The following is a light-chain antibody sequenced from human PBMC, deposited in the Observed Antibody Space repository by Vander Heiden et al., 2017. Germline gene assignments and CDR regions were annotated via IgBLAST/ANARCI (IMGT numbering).Light chain of an antibody. Sequence: QSVLTQPPSASGTPWQRVTLSFSVSSTNIGSNTVNWYQQLPGTAPKLLIYSNNQRPSGVPDRVSGSKSGTSASLAISGLQSEDEADYYCAAWDDSLNGWVFGGGTKLTVL. CDR1: STNIGSNT. CDR3: AAWDDSLNGWV. V-gene: IGLV1-44*01. J-gene: IGLJ3*02. CDR2: SNN.